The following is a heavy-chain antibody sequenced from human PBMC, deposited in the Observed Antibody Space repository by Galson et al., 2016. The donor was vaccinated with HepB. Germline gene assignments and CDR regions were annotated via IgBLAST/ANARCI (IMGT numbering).Heavy chain of an antibody. D-gene: IGHD2-2*01. CDR1: GYTFTSYG. CDR3: ATDSFSSPPDY. Sequence: SVKVSCKASGYTFTSYGISWVRQAPGQGLEWMGWTSTYNDNSNYAQKLQGRVTMTTDTSTSTAYMELRSLRSDDTAVYYCATDSFSSPPDYWGQGILVTVSS. J-gene: IGHJ4*02. CDR2: TSTYNDNS. V-gene: IGHV1-18*01.